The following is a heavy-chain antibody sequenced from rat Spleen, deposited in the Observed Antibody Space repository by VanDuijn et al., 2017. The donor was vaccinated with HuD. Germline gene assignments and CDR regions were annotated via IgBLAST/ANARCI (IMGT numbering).Heavy chain of an antibody. CDR3: ARHYGGYSEYVMDA. Sequence: EVQLVESGGGLVQPGRSLKLTCAASGFTFSYYGMHWIRQAPTKGLEWVAAIVDDGSNTFYRDSVKGRFTISRDNAKSTLYLQMDSLRSEDTATYYCARHYGGYSEYVMDAWGQGASVTVSS. J-gene: IGHJ4*01. D-gene: IGHD1-11*01. CDR2: IVDDGSNT. CDR1: GFTFSYYG. V-gene: IGHV5-19*01.